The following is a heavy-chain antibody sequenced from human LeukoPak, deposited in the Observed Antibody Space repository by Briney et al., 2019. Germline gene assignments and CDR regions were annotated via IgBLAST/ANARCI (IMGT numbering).Heavy chain of an antibody. CDR1: GFIFSSYS. J-gene: IGHJ4*02. Sequence: GGSLRLSCAASGFIFSSYSMNWVRQAPGKGLEWVSFISTSSSYIYYADSVKGRFTISRDNAKNSLYLQMNSLRAEDTAVYYCARGSTSYWGQGTLVTVSS. D-gene: IGHD2/OR15-2a*01. V-gene: IGHV3-21*01. CDR3: ARGSTSY. CDR2: ISTSSSYI.